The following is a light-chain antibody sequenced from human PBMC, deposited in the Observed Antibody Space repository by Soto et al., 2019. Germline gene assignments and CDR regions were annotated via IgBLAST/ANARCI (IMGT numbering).Light chain of an antibody. CDR2: DAS. Sequence: EIVVTQSPATLSVSQGERATLSCRAIQSVSSYLAWYQQKPGQAPRLLIYDASNRATGIPARFSGSGSGTDFTLTISRLEPADFAAYYCQQRSNWAPSITFGQGTRLEIK. CDR3: QQRSNWAPSIT. V-gene: IGKV3-11*01. CDR1: QSVSSY. J-gene: IGKJ5*01.